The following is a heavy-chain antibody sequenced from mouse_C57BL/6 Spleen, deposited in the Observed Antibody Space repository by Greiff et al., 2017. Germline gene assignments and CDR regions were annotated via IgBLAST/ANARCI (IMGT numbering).Heavy chain of an antibody. D-gene: IGHD1-1*01. J-gene: IGHJ4*01. CDR2: IYPSDSET. CDR3: AREDYYYGSDAMDY. Sequence: VQLQQPGAELVRPGSSVKLSCKASGYTFTSYWMDWVKQRPGQGLEWIGNIYPSDSETHYNQKFKDKATLTVDKSSSTAYMQLSSLTSEDSAVYYCAREDYYYGSDAMDYWGQGTSVTVSS. V-gene: IGHV1-61*01. CDR1: GYTFTSYW.